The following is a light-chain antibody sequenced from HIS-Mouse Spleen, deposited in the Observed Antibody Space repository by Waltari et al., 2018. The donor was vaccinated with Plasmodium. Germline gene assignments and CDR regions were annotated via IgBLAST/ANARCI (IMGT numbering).Light chain of an antibody. CDR2: DTN. CDR1: GSNIGNNY. CDR3: GTWDSSLSAGVV. V-gene: IGLV1-51*01. Sequence: QSVLTQPPSVSAAPGQKVTISCSGSGSNIGNNYVSWYQQLPGTAPKLLIYDTNKRPSGIPDRFSGSKSGTSATLGITGLQTGDEADYYCGTWDSSLSAGVVFGGGTKLTVL. J-gene: IGLJ2*01.